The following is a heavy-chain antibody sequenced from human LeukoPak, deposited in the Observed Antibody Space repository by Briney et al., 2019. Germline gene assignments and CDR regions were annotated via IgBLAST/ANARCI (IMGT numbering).Heavy chain of an antibody. Sequence: ASVKVSCKASGYTFTGYYVHWVRQAPGQGLEWIGWINPNSGDTNYAQKFQGWVTMTRDTSISTAYLELSRLRSDDTAVYYCARGIEGGSGYYSKLPGGYWGQGTLVTVSS. CDR1: GYTFTGYY. V-gene: IGHV1-2*04. CDR3: ARGIEGGSGYYSKLPGGY. D-gene: IGHD2/OR15-2a*01. J-gene: IGHJ4*02. CDR2: INPNSGDT.